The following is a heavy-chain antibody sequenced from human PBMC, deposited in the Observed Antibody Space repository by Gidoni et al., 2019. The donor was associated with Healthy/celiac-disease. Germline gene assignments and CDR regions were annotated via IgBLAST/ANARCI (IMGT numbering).Heavy chain of an antibody. J-gene: IGHJ4*02. D-gene: IGHD1-26*01. Sequence: QVQLVQSEAKVTTPGASVKVSCKVAGYTLTELPIHWVRQAPGKGLEWMGGIDPEDGETIYAQTCQGRVTMTEDTSTDRAYMELSSLRSEDTAVYYCATQVSGEWELLRGPFDYWGQGTLVTVSS. CDR1: GYTLTELP. CDR2: IDPEDGET. CDR3: ATQVSGEWELLRGPFDY. V-gene: IGHV1-24*01.